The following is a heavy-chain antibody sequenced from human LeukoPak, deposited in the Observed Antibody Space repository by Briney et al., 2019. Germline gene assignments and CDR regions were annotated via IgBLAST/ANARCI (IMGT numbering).Heavy chain of an antibody. CDR2: ISYDGSNK. D-gene: IGHD1-26*01. CDR3: ARESGSYGGFDP. V-gene: IGHV3-30-3*01. CDR1: GFTFSSYA. Sequence: QPGGSLRLSCAASGFTFSSYAMHWVRQAPGKGLEWVAVISYDGSNKYYADSVKGRFTISRDNSKNTLYLQMNSLRAEDTAVYYCARESGSYGGFDPWGQGTLVTVSS. J-gene: IGHJ5*02.